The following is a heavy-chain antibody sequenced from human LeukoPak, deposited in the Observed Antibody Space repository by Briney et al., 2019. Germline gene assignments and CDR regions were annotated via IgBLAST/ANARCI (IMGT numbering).Heavy chain of an antibody. CDR3: ARLYRNGIDY. D-gene: IGHD5-18*01. J-gene: IGHJ4*02. Sequence: GGSLRLSCEVSGFTVSSNFMSWVRQAPGKGLEWVSAIYSGGGTYYADSVKGRFTISRDSSKNTLYFEMNGLRAEDTAVYYCARLYRNGIDYWGQGTLVTVSS. V-gene: IGHV3-53*01. CDR1: GFTVSSNF. CDR2: IYSGGGT.